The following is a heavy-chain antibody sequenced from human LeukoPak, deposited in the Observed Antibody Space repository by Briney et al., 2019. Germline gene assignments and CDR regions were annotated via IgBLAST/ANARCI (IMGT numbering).Heavy chain of an antibody. Sequence: SETLSLTCTVSGGSISSSSYYWGWIRQPPGKGLEWIGSIYYSGSTYYNPSLKSRVTISVDTSKNQFSLKLSSVTAADTAVYYCARATDWFDPWGQGTLVTVFS. CDR2: IYYSGST. J-gene: IGHJ5*02. CDR1: GGSISSSSYY. V-gene: IGHV4-39*01. D-gene: IGHD2-21*02. CDR3: ARATDWFDP.